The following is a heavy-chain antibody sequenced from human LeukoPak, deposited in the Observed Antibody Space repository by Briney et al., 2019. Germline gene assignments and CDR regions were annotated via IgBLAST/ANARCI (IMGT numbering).Heavy chain of an antibody. CDR2: ISGSGGST. J-gene: IGHJ4*02. CDR1: GFTFSNFW. V-gene: IGHV3-23*01. CDR3: AKEGETGTTSLDY. D-gene: IGHD1-7*01. Sequence: PGGSLRLSCTASGFTFSNFWMGWVRQAPGKGLEWVSAISGSGGSTYYADSVKGRFTISRDNSKNTLYLQMNSLRAEDTAVYYCAKEGETGTTSLDYWGQGTLVTVSS.